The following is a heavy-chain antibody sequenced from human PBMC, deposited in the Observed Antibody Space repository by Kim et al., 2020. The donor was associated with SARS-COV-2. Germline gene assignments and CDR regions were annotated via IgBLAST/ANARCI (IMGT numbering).Heavy chain of an antibody. J-gene: IGHJ6*02. D-gene: IGHD6-19*01. CDR1: GFTFSSYA. CDR2: ISYDGSNK. Sequence: GGSLRLSCAASGFTFSSYAMHWVRQAPGKGLEWVAVISYDGSNKYYADSVKGRFTISRDNSKNTLYLQMNSLRAEDTAVYYCAREGVAGIPPYYYYYGMDVWGQGTTVTVSS. CDR3: AREGVAGIPPYYYYYGMDV. V-gene: IGHV3-30*04.